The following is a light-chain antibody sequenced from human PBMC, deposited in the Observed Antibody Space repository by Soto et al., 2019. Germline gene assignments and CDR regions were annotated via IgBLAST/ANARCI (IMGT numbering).Light chain of an antibody. V-gene: IGKV3-11*01. J-gene: IGKJ5*01. CDR2: DAS. CDR3: QQRSNWPIT. CDR1: QGIGST. Sequence: EIVMTQSPATLSVSPGERATLSCRASQGIGSTLAWYQQKPGQTPRLLIYDASNRATGIPARFSGSGSGTDFTLTISSLEPEDFAVYYCQQRSNWPITFGQGTRLEIK.